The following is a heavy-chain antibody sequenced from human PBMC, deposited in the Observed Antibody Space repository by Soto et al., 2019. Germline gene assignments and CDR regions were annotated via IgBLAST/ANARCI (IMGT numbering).Heavy chain of an antibody. CDR2: MNPNSGNT. CDR1: GYTFTSYD. Sequence: GASVKVSCKASGYTFTSYDINWVRQATGQGLEWMGWMNPNSGNTGYAQKFQGRVTMTRNTSISTAYMELSSLRSEDTAVYYCARGLYIVVVPAAPRAFDIWGQGTMVTVSS. CDR3: ARGLYIVVVPAAPRAFDI. V-gene: IGHV1-8*01. D-gene: IGHD2-2*01. J-gene: IGHJ3*02.